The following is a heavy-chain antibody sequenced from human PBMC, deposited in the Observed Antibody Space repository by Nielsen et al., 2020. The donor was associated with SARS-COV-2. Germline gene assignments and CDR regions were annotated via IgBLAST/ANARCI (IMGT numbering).Heavy chain of an antibody. D-gene: IGHD6-13*01. CDR1: GYTFTSYA. Sequence: ASVKVSCKASGYTFTSYAMNWVRQAPGQGLEWMGWINTNTGNPTYAQGFTGRFVFSLNTSVSTAYLQISSLKAEDTAVYYCARAAPGSSWYYYGMDVWGQGTTVTVSS. J-gene: IGHJ6*02. CDR3: ARAAPGSSWYYYGMDV. V-gene: IGHV7-4-1*02. CDR2: INTNTGNP.